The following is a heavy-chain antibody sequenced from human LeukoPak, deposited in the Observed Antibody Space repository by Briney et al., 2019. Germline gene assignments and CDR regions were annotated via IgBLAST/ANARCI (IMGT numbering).Heavy chain of an antibody. J-gene: IGHJ4*02. CDR3: ARDQAVAGTLDY. CDR2: INPSGGST. CDR1: GYPFITHY. D-gene: IGHD6-19*01. Sequence: GASVKVSCKASGYPFITHYMYWVRQAPGQGLEWMGIINPSGGSTNYAQKFQGRVIMTRDMSTSTVFMELRSLRSEDTAMYYCARDQAVAGTLDYWGQGTLVTVSS. V-gene: IGHV1-46*01.